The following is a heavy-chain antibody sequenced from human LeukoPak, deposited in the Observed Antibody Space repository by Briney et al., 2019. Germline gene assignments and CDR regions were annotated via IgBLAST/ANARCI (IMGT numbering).Heavy chain of an antibody. Sequence: ASVKVSCKASGFTFTSSAMQWVRQARGQRLEWIGWIVVGSGNTNYAQKFQERVTITRDMSTSTAYTELSSLRSEDTAVYYCAADFFDFWSGARMWAFDIWGQGTMVTVSS. V-gene: IGHV1-58*02. CDR1: GFTFTSSA. D-gene: IGHD3-3*01. CDR3: AADFFDFWSGARMWAFDI. CDR2: IVVGSGNT. J-gene: IGHJ3*02.